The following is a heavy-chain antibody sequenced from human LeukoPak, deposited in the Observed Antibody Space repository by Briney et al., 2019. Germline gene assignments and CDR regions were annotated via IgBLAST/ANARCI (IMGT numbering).Heavy chain of an antibody. J-gene: IGHJ4*02. CDR1: GFTFSSYS. Sequence: GGSLRLSCAASGFTFSSYSMNWVRQAPGKGLEWVSYISSSSSTIYYADSVKGRFTISRDNAKNSLYLQMNSLRAEDTAVYYCASESSGWVDYWGQGTLVTVSS. D-gene: IGHD6-19*01. V-gene: IGHV3-48*04. CDR2: ISSSSSTI. CDR3: ASESSGWVDY.